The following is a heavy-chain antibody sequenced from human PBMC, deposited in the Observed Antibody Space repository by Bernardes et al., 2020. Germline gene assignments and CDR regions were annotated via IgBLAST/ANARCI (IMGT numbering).Heavy chain of an antibody. CDR1: GGSISGYY. CDR3: ARDLGFDYGDHQGDY. J-gene: IGHJ4*02. V-gene: IGHV4-59*01. D-gene: IGHD4-17*01. Sequence: SETLSLTCTVSGGSISGYYWSWIRQPPGKGLEWIGFMYYDGSVNYNPSLRSRVTISGDTSKNTLYLQMNNLRAEDTAVYYCARDLGFDYGDHQGDYWGQGTLVTVSS. CDR2: MYYDGSV.